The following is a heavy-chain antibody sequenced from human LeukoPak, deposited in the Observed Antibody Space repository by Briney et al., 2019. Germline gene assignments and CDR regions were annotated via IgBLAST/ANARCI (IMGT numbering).Heavy chain of an antibody. CDR2: ISSNSGGT. Sequence: ASVKVSCKTSGYTFTGYYIHWVRQAPGQGLEWMGWISSNSGGTNYAQKFQGRVTMTRDTSISTTYMDLSRLRTDDTAVYYCARSGYYYGLDVWGQGTTVTVSS. CDR1: GYTFTGYY. V-gene: IGHV1-2*02. CDR3: ARSGYYYGLDV. D-gene: IGHD3-10*01. J-gene: IGHJ6*02.